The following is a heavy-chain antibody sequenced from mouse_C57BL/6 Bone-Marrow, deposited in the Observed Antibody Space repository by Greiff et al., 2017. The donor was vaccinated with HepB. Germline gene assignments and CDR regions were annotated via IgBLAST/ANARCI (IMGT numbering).Heavy chain of an antibody. CDR1: GFNIKDYY. CDR2: IDPEDGET. V-gene: IGHV14-2*01. D-gene: IGHD2-1*01. Sequence: VQLQQSGAELVKPGASVKLSCTASGFNIKDYYMHWVKQRTEQGLEWIGRIDPEDGETKYAPKFPGKATITADTSSNTAYLQLSSLTSEDTAVYYCASSVYYGNYEGWYFDVWGTGTTVTVSS. J-gene: IGHJ1*03. CDR3: ASSVYYGNYEGWYFDV.